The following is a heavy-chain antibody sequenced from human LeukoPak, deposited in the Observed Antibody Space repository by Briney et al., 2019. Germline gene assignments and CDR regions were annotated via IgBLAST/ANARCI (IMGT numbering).Heavy chain of an antibody. CDR3: ARSSGWESGSRYYYYYMDV. CDR1: GASISSSDYY. D-gene: IGHD1-26*01. Sequence: SETLSLTCSVSGASISSSDYYWGWIRQPPGKGLEWIGTIYHSGSTYYNTSLKSRVTISVDTSKNQFSLKFNSVTAADTAVYYCARSSGWESGSRYYYYYMDVWGKGTTVTISS. CDR2: IYHSGST. J-gene: IGHJ6*03. V-gene: IGHV4-39*07.